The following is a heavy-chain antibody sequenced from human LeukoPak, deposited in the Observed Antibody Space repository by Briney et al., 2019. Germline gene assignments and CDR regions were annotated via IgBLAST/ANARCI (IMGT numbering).Heavy chain of an antibody. CDR1: GFTFSSYT. Sequence: GGSLRLSCAASGFTFSSYTMHWVRQAPGKGLEWVAVISYDGSNKYYADSVKGRFTISRGNSKNTLYLQMNSLRAEDTAVYYCARHTPLGLWGQGTLVTVSS. CDR3: ARHTPLGL. D-gene: IGHD2-2*02. V-gene: IGHV3-30-3*01. J-gene: IGHJ4*02. CDR2: ISYDGSNK.